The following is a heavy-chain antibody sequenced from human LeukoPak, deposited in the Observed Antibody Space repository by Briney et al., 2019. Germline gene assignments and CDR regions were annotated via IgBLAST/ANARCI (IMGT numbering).Heavy chain of an antibody. V-gene: IGHV3-7*01. CDR2: IKKTGSET. D-gene: IGHD2-15*01. CDR1: GFTFSSYN. CDR3: AREDGYCSGGNCYSYFDS. J-gene: IGHJ4*02. Sequence: GGSLRLSCAASGFTFSSYNMNWVRQAPGKGLEWVAYIKKTGSETYYVDSVKGRFTITRDNARNSLFLQMNSLRAEDTAVYYCAREDGYCSGGNCYSYFDSWGQGTLVTVSS.